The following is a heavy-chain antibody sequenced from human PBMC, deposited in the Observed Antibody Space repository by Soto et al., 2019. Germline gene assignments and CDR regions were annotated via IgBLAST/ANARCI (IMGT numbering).Heavy chain of an antibody. CDR1: GYTFTSYD. J-gene: IGHJ6*02. V-gene: IGHV1-8*01. CDR3: AAPDSIAARPSGMDV. D-gene: IGHD6-6*01. CDR2: MNPNSGNT. Sequence: ASVKVSCKASGYTFTSYDIDWVRQATGQGLEWMGWMNPNSGNTGYAQKFQGRVTMTRNTSISTAYMELSSLRSEDTAVYYCAAPDSIAARPSGMDVWGQGTTVTVSS.